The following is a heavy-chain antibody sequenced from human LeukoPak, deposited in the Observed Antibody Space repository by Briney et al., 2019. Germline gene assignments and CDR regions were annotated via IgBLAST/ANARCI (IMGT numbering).Heavy chain of an antibody. CDR1: GGSISSSSYY. CDR2: IYYRGST. CDR3: ARNRYCSSTSCYYYYYYYMDV. V-gene: IGHV4-39*01. J-gene: IGHJ6*03. D-gene: IGHD2-2*01. Sequence: SETLSLTCTVSGGSISSSSYYWDWIRQPPGKGLEWIGSIYYRGSTYYNPSLKSRLTMSVDTSKNQFSLKLSSVTAADTAVYYYARNRYCSSTSCYYYYYYYMDVWGKGTTVTVSS.